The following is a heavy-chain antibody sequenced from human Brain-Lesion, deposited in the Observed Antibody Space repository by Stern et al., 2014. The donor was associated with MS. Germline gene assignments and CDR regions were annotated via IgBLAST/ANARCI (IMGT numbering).Heavy chain of an antibody. CDR3: ARDQRGITIFGVVTDYYYLGMDV. V-gene: IGHV1-2*02. CDR2: INPNTGGT. D-gene: IGHD3-3*01. Sequence: VQLEESGAEVKKPGASVKVSCKTSGYIFTGYYIHWVRQAPGQGLEWMAWINPNTGGTKYAQKFQGRVTMSRDTSISTACVELSSLTSDDTAVYYCARDQRGITIFGVVTDYYYLGMDVWGQGTTVTVSS. CDR1: GYIFTGYY. J-gene: IGHJ6*02.